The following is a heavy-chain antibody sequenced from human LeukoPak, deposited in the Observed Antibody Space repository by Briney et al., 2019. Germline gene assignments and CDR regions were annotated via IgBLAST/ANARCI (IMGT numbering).Heavy chain of an antibody. CDR1: GYSFTGYW. D-gene: IGHD3-9*01. Sequence: GESLKISCKGSGYSFTGYWIGWVRQMPGKGLEWMGIIYPGDSDTIYSPSFQGQVTISADKSISTAYLQWSSLKASDTAMYYCARQLVPYYDILTGYYFDAFDIWGQGTMVTVSS. CDR3: ARQLVPYYDILTGYYFDAFDI. J-gene: IGHJ3*02. V-gene: IGHV5-51*01. CDR2: IYPGDSDT.